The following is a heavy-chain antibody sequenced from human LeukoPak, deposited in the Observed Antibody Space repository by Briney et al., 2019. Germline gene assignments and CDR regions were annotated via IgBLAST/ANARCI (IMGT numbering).Heavy chain of an antibody. CDR1: GFTFNTYA. Sequence: GGSLRLSCAASGFTFNTYAMSWVRQAPGKGLEWVSYINHNGKTIYYADSVRGRFTISRDNGKNSLYLQMNSLRDEDTAVYYCARDNDWAFDYWGQGTLVTVSS. CDR3: ARDNDWAFDY. V-gene: IGHV3-48*02. D-gene: IGHD3-9*01. J-gene: IGHJ4*02. CDR2: INHNGKTI.